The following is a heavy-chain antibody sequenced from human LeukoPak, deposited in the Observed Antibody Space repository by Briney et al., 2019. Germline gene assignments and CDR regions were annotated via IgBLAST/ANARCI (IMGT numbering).Heavy chain of an antibody. CDR2: INWNGGST. CDR3: ARLGVGATRDAFDI. V-gene: IGHV3-20*04. Sequence: GGSLRLSCAASGFTFDDYGMSWVRQAPGKGLEWVSGINWNGGSTGYADSVKGRFTISRDNAKNSLYLQMNSLRAEDTALYYCARLGVGATRDAFDIWGQGTVVTVSS. J-gene: IGHJ3*02. D-gene: IGHD1-26*01. CDR1: GFTFDDYG.